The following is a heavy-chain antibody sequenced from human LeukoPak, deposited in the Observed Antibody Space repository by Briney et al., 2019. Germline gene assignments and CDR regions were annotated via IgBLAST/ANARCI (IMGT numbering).Heavy chain of an antibody. CDR3: ARGAWGYCSGGSCSQVDAGFDY. CDR1: GYSISSGYY. V-gene: IGHV4-38-2*02. J-gene: IGHJ4*02. Sequence: PSETLSLTCTVSGYSISSGYYWGWIRQPPGKGLEWIGSIYHSGSTYYNPSLKSRVTISVDTSKNQFSLKLSSVTAADTAVYYCARGAWGYCSGGSCSQVDAGFDYWGQGTLVTVSS. D-gene: IGHD2-15*01. CDR2: IYHSGST.